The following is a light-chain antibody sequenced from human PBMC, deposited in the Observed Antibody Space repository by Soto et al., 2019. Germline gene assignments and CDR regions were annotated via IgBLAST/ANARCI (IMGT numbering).Light chain of an antibody. Sequence: EIVLTQSPDTLSLSPGERATLSCRASQSIRSERLAWYQQKPGQATRLVIFDASNRASGMPERFSGSGSGTEFTLNISSLQPEDFATYYCQQHGQWPITFGQGTRLEIK. CDR1: QSIRSER. V-gene: IGKV3-11*01. CDR2: DAS. J-gene: IGKJ5*01. CDR3: QQHGQWPIT.